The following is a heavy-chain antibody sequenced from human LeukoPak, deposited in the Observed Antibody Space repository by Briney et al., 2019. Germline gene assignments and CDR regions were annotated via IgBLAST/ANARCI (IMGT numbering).Heavy chain of an antibody. J-gene: IGHJ4*02. D-gene: IGHD3-16*02. CDR1: GGSISSYY. Sequence: SETLSLTCTVSGGSISSYYWSWIRQPPGKGLEWIGYIYYSGSTNYNPSLKSRVTISVDTSKNQFSLKLSSVTAADPAVYYFGGDRGSWELSYYFDYGGRGTLVTVSS. V-gene: IGHV4-59*01. CDR2: IYYSGST. CDR3: GGDRGSWELSYYFDY.